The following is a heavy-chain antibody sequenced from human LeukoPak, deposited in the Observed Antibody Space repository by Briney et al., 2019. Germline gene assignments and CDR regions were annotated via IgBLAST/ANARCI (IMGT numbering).Heavy chain of an antibody. J-gene: IGHJ3*02. CDR1: GYTFTSYG. D-gene: IGHD3-22*01. CDR2: INPNSGGT. CDR3: ARDATSIRYYDSSGYAHAI. Sequence: ASVKVSCKASGYTFTSYGISWVRQAPGQGLEWMGWINPNSGGTNYAQKFQGRVTMTRDTSISTAYMELSRLRSDDTAVYYCARDATSIRYYDSSGYAHAIWGQGTMVTVSS. V-gene: IGHV1-2*02.